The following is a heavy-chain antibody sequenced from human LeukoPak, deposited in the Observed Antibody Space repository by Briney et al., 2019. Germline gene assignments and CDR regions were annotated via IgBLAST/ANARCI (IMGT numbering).Heavy chain of an antibody. D-gene: IGHD4-17*01. CDR3: ARAVSPVYGDYGPYYYYYGMDV. J-gene: IGHJ6*02. CDR1: GGSISSYY. CDR2: IYYSGST. V-gene: IGHV4-59*01. Sequence: SETLSLTCTVSGGSISSYYWSWIRQPPGKGLEWIGYIYYSGSTNYNPSLKSRVTISVDTSKNQFSLKLSSVTAADTAVYYCARAVSPVYGDYGPYYYYYGMDVWGQGTTVTVSS.